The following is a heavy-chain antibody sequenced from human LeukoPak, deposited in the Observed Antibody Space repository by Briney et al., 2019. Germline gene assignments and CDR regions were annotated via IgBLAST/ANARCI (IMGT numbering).Heavy chain of an antibody. CDR1: GYTFTSYG. J-gene: IGHJ4*02. Sequence: EASVKVSCKTSGYTFTSYGISWVRQAPGQGLEWMAWINPSNGNTKDARNLQGRVTMTTDTSTNTAYMELRNLRSSDTAVYYCATGGTYSSFDHWGQGTLATVSS. D-gene: IGHD4-11*01. CDR3: ATGGTYSSFDH. V-gene: IGHV1-18*01. CDR2: INPSNGNT.